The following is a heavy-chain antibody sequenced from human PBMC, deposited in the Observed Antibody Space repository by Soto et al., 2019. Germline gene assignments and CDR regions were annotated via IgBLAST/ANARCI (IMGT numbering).Heavy chain of an antibody. V-gene: IGHV1-18*04. CDR3: VLGGLETGYYRDMDY. Sequence: QDHLVQSGAEVKKPGASAKVSCKASGYTFKNYGINWVRQAPGRGLEWVAWISAYNGDTSYAQHFQGRVTGTTETLTKTAYMELRSLRPDDTAVYFCVLGGLETGYYRDMDYWGQGTLVSVSS. J-gene: IGHJ4*02. CDR2: ISAYNGDT. CDR1: GYTFKNYG. D-gene: IGHD3-9*01.